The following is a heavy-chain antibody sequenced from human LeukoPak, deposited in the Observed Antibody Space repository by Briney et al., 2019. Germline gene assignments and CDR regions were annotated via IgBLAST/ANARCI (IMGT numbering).Heavy chain of an antibody. V-gene: IGHV3-23*01. J-gene: IGHJ4*02. CDR2: ISGSGGST. Sequence: GGSLRLSCAASGFTFSSYAMSWVRQAPGKGQEWVSAISGSGGSTYYADSVKGRFTISRDNSKNTLYLQMNSLRAEDTAVYYCAKDRPDIVVVVAANRLSDFDYWGQGTLVTVSS. CDR1: GFTFSSYA. D-gene: IGHD2-15*01. CDR3: AKDRPDIVVVVAANRLSDFDY.